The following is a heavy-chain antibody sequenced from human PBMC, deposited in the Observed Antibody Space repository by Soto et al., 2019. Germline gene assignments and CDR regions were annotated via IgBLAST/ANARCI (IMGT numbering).Heavy chain of an antibody. D-gene: IGHD5-12*01. CDR2: IRGNGDPT. V-gene: IGHV3-64D*06. Sequence: GGSLRLSCSATGFTFSSYSMHWARQAPGKGLEYVSGIRGNGDPTFYADSVKGRFTISRDNSKNTLYLQMSSLSADDTAVYYCVKSRGGNNFDFFDWGQGALVTVSS. CDR3: VKSRGGNNFDFFD. CDR1: GFTFSSYS. J-gene: IGHJ4*02.